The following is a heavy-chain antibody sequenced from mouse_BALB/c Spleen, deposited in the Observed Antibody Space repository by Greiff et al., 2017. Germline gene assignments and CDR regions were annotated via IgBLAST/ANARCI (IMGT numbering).Heavy chain of an antibody. Sequence: EVHLVESGGGLVKPGGSLKLSCAASGFTFSSYAMSWVRQTPEKRLEWVASISSGGSTYYPDSVKGRFTISRDNARNILYLQMSSLRSEDTAMYYCARSSYDDAMDYWGQGTSVTVSS. CDR2: ISSGGST. V-gene: IGHV5-6-5*01. CDR3: ARSSYDDAMDY. J-gene: IGHJ4*01. D-gene: IGHD2-12*01. CDR1: GFTFSSYA.